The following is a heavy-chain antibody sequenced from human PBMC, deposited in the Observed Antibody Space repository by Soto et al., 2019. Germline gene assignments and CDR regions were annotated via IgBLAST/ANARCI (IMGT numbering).Heavy chain of an antibody. CDR3: ARDGIFGVVVAYMDV. V-gene: IGHV3-66*01. J-gene: IGHJ6*03. D-gene: IGHD3-3*01. CDR2: IYSGGST. Sequence: PGGSLRLSCAASGFTVSSNYMSWVRQAPGKGLEWVSVIYSGGSTYYADSVKGRFTISRDNSKNTLYLQMNSLRAEDTAVYYCARDGIFGVVVAYMDVWGKGTTVTVSS. CDR1: GFTVSSNY.